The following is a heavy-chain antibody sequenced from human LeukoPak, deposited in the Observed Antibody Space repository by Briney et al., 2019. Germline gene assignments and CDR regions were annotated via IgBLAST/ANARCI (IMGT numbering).Heavy chain of an antibody. Sequence: SETLSLTCTVSGGSISSSSYSWGWIRQPPGKGLEWIGSIYYSGSTYYNPSLKSRVTISVDTSKNQFSLKLSSVTAADTAVYYCARAHCSGGSCYSALFDYWGQGTLVTVSS. CDR2: IYYSGST. CDR3: ARAHCSGGSCYSALFDY. J-gene: IGHJ4*02. V-gene: IGHV4-39*01. D-gene: IGHD2-15*01. CDR1: GGSISSSSYS.